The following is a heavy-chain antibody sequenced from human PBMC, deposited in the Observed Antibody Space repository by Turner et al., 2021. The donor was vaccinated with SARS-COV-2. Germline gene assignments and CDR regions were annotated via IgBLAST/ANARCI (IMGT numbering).Heavy chain of an antibody. CDR1: GGTFSSYA. J-gene: IGHJ4*02. CDR2: IIPILGIA. D-gene: IGHD3-22*01. V-gene: IGHV1-69*04. CDR3: ARAKFYYYDSSGYQYYFDY. Sequence: QVRLVQSGAEVKKPGSSVKVSCKASGGTFSSYAINWVRQAPGQGLEWMGRIIPILGIANYAQKFQGRVTITADKSTSTAYMELSSLRSEDTAVYYCARAKFYYYDSSGYQYYFDYWGQGTLDTVSS.